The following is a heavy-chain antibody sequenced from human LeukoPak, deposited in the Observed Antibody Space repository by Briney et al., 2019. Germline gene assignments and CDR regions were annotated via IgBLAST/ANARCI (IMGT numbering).Heavy chain of an antibody. CDR3: AKAPPPYCSGGSCFDAFDI. CDR2: ISSSGSTI. D-gene: IGHD2-15*01. J-gene: IGHJ3*02. CDR1: GFTFTSYG. Sequence: GGSLRLSCAASGFTFTSYGMSWIRQAPGKGLEWVSYISSSGSTIYYADSVKGRFTISRDNAKNSLYLQMNSLRAEDTAVYYCAKAPPPYCSGGSCFDAFDIWGQGTMVTVSS. V-gene: IGHV3-48*04.